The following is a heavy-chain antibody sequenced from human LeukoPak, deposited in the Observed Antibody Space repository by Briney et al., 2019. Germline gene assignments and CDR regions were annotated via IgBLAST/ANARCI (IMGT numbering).Heavy chain of an antibody. Sequence: GSLNLSCAASGFTFSSYAMNWVRQAPGKGLEWVSAISGGGGTTYYADSVKGRFTISRDNSKNTLFLQMNSLRAEDTAVYYCAKDREGLSSGYDLEYFDYWGQGTLVTVFS. J-gene: IGHJ4*02. CDR1: GFTFSSYA. V-gene: IGHV3-23*01. D-gene: IGHD5-12*01. CDR2: ISGGGGTT. CDR3: AKDREGLSSGYDLEYFDY.